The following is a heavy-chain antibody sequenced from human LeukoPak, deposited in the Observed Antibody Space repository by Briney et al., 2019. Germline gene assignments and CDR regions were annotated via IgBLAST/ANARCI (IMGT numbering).Heavy chain of an antibody. CDR3: AKDDSMTLDHFDY. D-gene: IGHD4-11*01. V-gene: IGHV3-23*01. J-gene: IGHJ4*02. CDR2: INYSGGHK. CDR1: GFTFKNCA. Sequence: PGGSLRLSCVASGFTFKNCAMSWVRQAPGKGLEWVSGINYSGGHKYYADSVKGRFTISRDSSKNTLSLQMNSLTTEDTAVYYCAKDDSMTLDHFDYWAREPWPPSPQ.